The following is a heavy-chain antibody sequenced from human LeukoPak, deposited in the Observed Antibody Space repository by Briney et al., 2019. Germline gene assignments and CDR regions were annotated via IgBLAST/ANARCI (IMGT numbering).Heavy chain of an antibody. CDR1: GGTFSSYA. J-gene: IGHJ4*02. CDR3: ARANYYGSGSYYKGYFDY. CDR2: IIPILGIA. D-gene: IGHD3-10*01. Sequence: SVKVSCKASGGTFSSYAISWVRQAPGQGLEWMGRIIPILGIANYAQKFQGRVTITADKSTSTAYMELSSLRSEDTAVYYCARANYYGSGSYYKGYFDYWGQGALVTVSS. V-gene: IGHV1-69*04.